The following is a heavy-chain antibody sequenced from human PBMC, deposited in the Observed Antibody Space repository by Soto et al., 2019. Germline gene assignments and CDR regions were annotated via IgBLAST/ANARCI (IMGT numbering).Heavy chain of an antibody. CDR2: IFSSGRT. Sequence: SETLSLTCTVSGDSVNSGSYYWSWIRQPPGKGLEWIGYIFSSGRTDYNPSLKSRVTISVDTSHNQFSLKLSSVTAADTAVYYCARGMYYDFWTGPTGYWGQGTLVTVSS. D-gene: IGHD3-3*01. V-gene: IGHV4-61*01. CDR1: GDSVNSGSYY. CDR3: ARGMYYDFWTGPTGY. J-gene: IGHJ4*02.